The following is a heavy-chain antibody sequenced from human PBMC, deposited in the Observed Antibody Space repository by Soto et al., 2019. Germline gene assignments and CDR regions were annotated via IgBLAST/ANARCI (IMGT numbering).Heavy chain of an antibody. J-gene: IGHJ6*02. CDR1: GFTSITYV. CDR3: AKEENAMDV. Sequence: QVQLVESGGGVVQPGRSLRLSCAASGFTSITYVMHWVRQAPGKGLEWVALKSYDGSLEYYADSVKGRFTIFRDNSKNTLYLQMNSLTPEDTAVYYCAKEENAMDVWGQGTTVTVSS. CDR2: KSYDGSLE. V-gene: IGHV3-30*18.